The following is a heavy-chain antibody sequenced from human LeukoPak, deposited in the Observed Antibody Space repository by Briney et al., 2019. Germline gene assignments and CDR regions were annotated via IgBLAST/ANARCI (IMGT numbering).Heavy chain of an antibody. CDR2: MNPNSGNT. D-gene: IGHD3-3*01. CDR3: ARGSILRFLEWLRPNWFDP. J-gene: IGHJ5*02. V-gene: IGHV1-8*01. Sequence: ASVKVSCKASGYTFTSYDINWVRQVTGQGLEWMGWMNPNSGNTGYAQKFPGRVTMTRNTSIRTAYMELSSLRSEDTAVYYCARGSILRFLEWLRPNWFDPWGQGTLVTVSS. CDR1: GYTFTSYD.